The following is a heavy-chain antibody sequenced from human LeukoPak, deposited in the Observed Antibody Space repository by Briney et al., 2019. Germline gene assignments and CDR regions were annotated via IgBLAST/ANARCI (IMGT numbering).Heavy chain of an antibody. CDR3: ARDRGWDYKNWFDP. V-gene: IGHV1-2*02. J-gene: IGHJ5*02. D-gene: IGHD4-11*01. CDR2: INPNSGGT. CDR1: GYTFTGYY. Sequence: ASVKVSCKASGYTFTGYYIHWVRQAPGQGLEWMGWINPNSGGTNYAQKFQGSVTMTRDTSISTAYMELSRLRSDDTAVYYCARDRGWDYKNWFDPWGQGTLVTVSS.